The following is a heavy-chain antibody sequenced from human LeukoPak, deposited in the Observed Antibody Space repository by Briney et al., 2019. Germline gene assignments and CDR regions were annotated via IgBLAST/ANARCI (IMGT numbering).Heavy chain of an antibody. CDR2: IYDSGST. D-gene: IGHD3-22*01. CDR1: SRYW. V-gene: IGHV4-39*07. Sequence: SRYWLNWVRQPPGKGLEWIGSIYDSGSTYYNPSLKSRVTISVDTSKKQFSLKLSSVTAADTAVYYCVTYYFDSSGPKKNYWGQGTLVTVSS. CDR3: VTYYFDSSGPKKNY. J-gene: IGHJ4*02.